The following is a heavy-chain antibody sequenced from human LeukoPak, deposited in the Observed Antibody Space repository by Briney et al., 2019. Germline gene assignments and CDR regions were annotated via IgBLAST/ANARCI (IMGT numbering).Heavy chain of an antibody. CDR1: GFTFNTYA. J-gene: IGHJ4*02. D-gene: IGHD2-2*01. Sequence: GGSLRLSCAASGFTFNTYAISGVRQAPGKGLEWVSGINYSGGSTYYADSVKGRFIISRDNSKSTLYLQMNSLRVEDTAVYYCAKGPANWGQGTLVTVSS. CDR3: AKGPAN. V-gene: IGHV3-23*01. CDR2: INYSGGST.